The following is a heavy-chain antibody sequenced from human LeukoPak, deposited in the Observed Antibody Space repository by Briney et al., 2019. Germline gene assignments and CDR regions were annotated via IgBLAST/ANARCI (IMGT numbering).Heavy chain of an antibody. J-gene: IGHJ4*02. Sequence: SVKVSCKASGGTFSSYAISWVRQAHGLGLEWMGRTIPIFGTANYAQKFQGRVTITTDESTSTAYMELSSLRSEDTAVYYCAREPYGGNPNFDYWGQGTLVTVSS. D-gene: IGHD4-23*01. CDR3: AREPYGGNPNFDY. V-gene: IGHV1-69*05. CDR2: TIPIFGTA. CDR1: GGTFSSYA.